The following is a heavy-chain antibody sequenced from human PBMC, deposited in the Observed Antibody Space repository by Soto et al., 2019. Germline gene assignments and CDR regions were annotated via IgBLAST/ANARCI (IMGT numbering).Heavy chain of an antibody. CDR1: GGSFSGYY. J-gene: IGHJ4*02. V-gene: IGHV4-34*01. D-gene: IGHD5-12*01. Sequence: QVQLQQWGAGLLKPSETLSLTCAVYGGSFSGYYWSWIRQPPGKGLEWIGEINHSGSTNYIPSLKSRVTISVDTSKNQFSLKLSSVTAADTAVYYCARGRGYSGYDLVYWGQGTLVTVSS. CDR2: INHSGST. CDR3: ARGRGYSGYDLVY.